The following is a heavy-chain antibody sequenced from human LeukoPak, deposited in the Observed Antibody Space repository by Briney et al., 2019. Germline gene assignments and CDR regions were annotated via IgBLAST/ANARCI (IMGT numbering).Heavy chain of an antibody. Sequence: SETLSLTCTVSGGSISSYYWSWIRQPPGKGLEWIGYIYYSGSTNYNPSLKSRVTISVDTSKNQFSLKLSSVTAADTAVYYCARVSEISPSYYYDSSGYYYFDYWGQGTLVTVSP. V-gene: IGHV4-59*01. CDR3: ARVSEISPSYYYDSSGYYYFDY. J-gene: IGHJ4*02. D-gene: IGHD3-22*01. CDR1: GGSISSYY. CDR2: IYYSGST.